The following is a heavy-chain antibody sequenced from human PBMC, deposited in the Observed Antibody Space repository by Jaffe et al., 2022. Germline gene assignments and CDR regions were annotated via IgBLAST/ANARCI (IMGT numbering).Heavy chain of an antibody. CDR3: ARFYGPQIYGDYSDAFDI. J-gene: IGHJ3*02. D-gene: IGHD4-17*01. CDR1: GGSISSGSYY. V-gene: IGHV4-61*02. Sequence: QVQLQESGPGLVKPSQTLSLTCTVSGGSISSGSYYWSWIRQPAGKGLEWIGRIYTSGSTNYNPSLKSRVTISVDTSKNQFSLKLSSVTAADTAVYYCARFYGPQIYGDYSDAFDIWGQGTMVTVSS. CDR2: IYTSGST.